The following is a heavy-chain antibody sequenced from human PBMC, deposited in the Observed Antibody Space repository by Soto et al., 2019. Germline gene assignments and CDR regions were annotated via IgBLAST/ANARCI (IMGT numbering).Heavy chain of an antibody. CDR1: GGSISSYY. Sequence: QVQLQESGPGLVKPSETLSLTCTVSGGSISSYYWSWIRQPAGKGLEWIGRIYTSGSTNYNPSLKSRVTMSVDTSKNQFSLKLSSVTAADTAVYYCAREGRTHGVNGDYVVGFDPWGQGTLVTVSS. V-gene: IGHV4-4*07. CDR3: AREGRTHGVNGDYVVGFDP. D-gene: IGHD4-17*01. CDR2: IYTSGST. J-gene: IGHJ5*02.